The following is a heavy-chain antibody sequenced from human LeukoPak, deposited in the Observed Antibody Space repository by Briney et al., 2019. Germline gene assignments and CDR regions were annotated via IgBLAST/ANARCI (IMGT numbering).Heavy chain of an antibody. CDR3: ARVSGDSSGYLRYWYFDL. V-gene: IGHV4-59*01. CDR1: GGSISIYY. J-gene: IGHJ2*01. D-gene: IGHD3-22*01. CDR2: IYYSGST. Sequence: SETLSLTCTVSGGSISIYYWSWIRQPPGKGLEWIGYIYYSGSTNYNPSLKSRVTISVDTSKNQFSLKLSSVTAADTAVYYCARVSGDSSGYLRYWYFDLWGRGTLVTVSS.